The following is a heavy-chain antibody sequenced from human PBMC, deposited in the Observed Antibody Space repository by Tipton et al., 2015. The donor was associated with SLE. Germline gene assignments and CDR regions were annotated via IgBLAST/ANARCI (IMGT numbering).Heavy chain of an antibody. CDR1: GDSTNSDGYF. Sequence: TLSLTCTVSGDSTNSDGYFWTWIRQPPGKGLEWIGYIYYSGSTYYNPSLQSRLTMSVDTSRNQFSLKLTSVTAADTAVYFCARDGDYYGSGIYYKGWFDPWGQGTLVTVSS. CDR3: ARDGDYYGSGIYYKGWFDP. J-gene: IGHJ5*02. CDR2: IYYSGST. D-gene: IGHD3-10*01. V-gene: IGHV4-31*03.